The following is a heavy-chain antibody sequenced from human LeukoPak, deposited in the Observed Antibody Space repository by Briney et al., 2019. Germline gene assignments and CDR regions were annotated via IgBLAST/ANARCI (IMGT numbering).Heavy chain of an antibody. D-gene: IGHD6-13*01. CDR2: INHSGST. V-gene: IGHV4-34*01. CDR3: AREPGGVAAAGPRIDY. Sequence: SETLSLTCAVYGGSFSGYYWSWIRQPPGKGQEWIGEINHSGSTNYNPSLKSRVTISVDTSKNQFSLKLSSVTAADTAVYYCAREPGGVAAAGPRIDYWGQGTLVTVSS. CDR1: GGSFSGYY. J-gene: IGHJ4*02.